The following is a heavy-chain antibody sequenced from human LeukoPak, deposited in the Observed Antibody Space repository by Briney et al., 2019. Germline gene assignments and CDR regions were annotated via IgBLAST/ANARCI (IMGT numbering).Heavy chain of an antibody. Sequence: ASVKVSCKASGYTFTNYAMKWVRQAPGQGLEWMGWIHPSTGNPTYAQGFTGRFVFSLDTSVSTTSLQISSLEAEDTAVYYCARAYQRLGELSLPDYWGQGTLVTVSS. CDR2: IHPSTGNP. CDR1: GYTFTNYA. D-gene: IGHD3-16*02. CDR3: ARAYQRLGELSLPDY. V-gene: IGHV7-4-1*02. J-gene: IGHJ4*02.